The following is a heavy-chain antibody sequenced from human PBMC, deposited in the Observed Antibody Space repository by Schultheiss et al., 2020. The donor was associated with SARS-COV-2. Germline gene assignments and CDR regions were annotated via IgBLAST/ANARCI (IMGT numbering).Heavy chain of an antibody. J-gene: IGHJ3*02. D-gene: IGHD3-22*01. CDR2: IYYSGST. CDR1: GSSISNSHW. Sequence: SETLSLTCAVSGSSISNSHWWTWVRQPPGKGLEWIGYIYYSGSTYYNPSLKSRVTISVDTSKNQFSLRLTSVTAADTAVYYCARFVPPVYSDSGGPIWGQGTMVTVSS. CDR3: ARFVPPVYSDSGGPI. V-gene: IGHV4-4*02.